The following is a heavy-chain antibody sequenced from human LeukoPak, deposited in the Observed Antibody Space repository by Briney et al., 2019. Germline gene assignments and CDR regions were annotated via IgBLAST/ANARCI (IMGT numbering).Heavy chain of an antibody. V-gene: IGHV3-21*01. CDR1: GFTFSRYS. CDR3: ARDPRMYYDICPVDCGMDV. J-gene: IGHJ6*02. D-gene: IGHD3-9*01. Sequence: GGSLRLSCAPSGFTFSRYSMNWVRQAPGKGLEWVSSISSSTSSIYYAVSVKGRFTISRDNAKNSLDLQMNSLRAEDRSVYYCARDPRMYYDICPVDCGMDVWGQGTTVTVSS. CDR2: ISSSTSSI.